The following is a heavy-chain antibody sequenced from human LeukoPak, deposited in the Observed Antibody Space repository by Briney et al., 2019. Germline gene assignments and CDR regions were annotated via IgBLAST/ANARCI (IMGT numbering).Heavy chain of an antibody. CDR1: GFTFSSYA. CDR2: ISGSGGST. Sequence: PGGSLRLSCAASGFTFSSYAMSWVRQAPGKGLEWVSAISGSGGSTYYADSVKGRFTISRDNSKNTLYLQMNSLRAEDTAVYYCAKVGITSSGPPPGFDYWGQGTLVTVSS. CDR3: AKVGITSSGPPPGFDY. D-gene: IGHD3-10*01. V-gene: IGHV3-23*01. J-gene: IGHJ4*02.